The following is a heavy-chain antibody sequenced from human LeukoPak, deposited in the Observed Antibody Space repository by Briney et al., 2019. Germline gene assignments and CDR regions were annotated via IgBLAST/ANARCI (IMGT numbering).Heavy chain of an antibody. CDR3: ARGGPNQYYYDSSGYYPEDY. D-gene: IGHD3-22*01. Sequence: PSETLSLTCTVSGGSISSYYWSWIRHPPGKGLEWIGYIYYSGSTNYNPSLKSRVTISVATSKNQFSLKLSSVTAADTAVYYCARGGPNQYYYDSSGYYPEDYWGQGTLVTVSS. CDR2: IYYSGST. V-gene: IGHV4-59*01. CDR1: GGSISSYY. J-gene: IGHJ4*02.